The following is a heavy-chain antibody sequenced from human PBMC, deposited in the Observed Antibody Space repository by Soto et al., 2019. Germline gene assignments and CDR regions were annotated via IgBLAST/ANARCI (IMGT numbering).Heavy chain of an antibody. D-gene: IGHD6-6*01. CDR2: IIPIFGTA. Sequence: QVQLGQSGAGVKKPGSSVKVSCKAFGGTFSSYAISWGRQAPGQGLEWMGGIIPIFGTANYAQKFQGRVTITADESTSTAYMELSSLRSEDTAVYYCARSEYSSSGLGDYWGQGTLVTVSS. V-gene: IGHV1-69*12. J-gene: IGHJ4*02. CDR3: ARSEYSSSGLGDY. CDR1: GGTFSSYA.